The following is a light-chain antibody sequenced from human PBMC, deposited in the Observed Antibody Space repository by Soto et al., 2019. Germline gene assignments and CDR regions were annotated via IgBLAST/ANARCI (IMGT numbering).Light chain of an antibody. CDR3: QQFSSYPLT. CDR2: GAS. J-gene: IGKJ4*01. V-gene: IGKV3-20*01. CDR1: QSISSSF. Sequence: EIVLTQSPGILSLSPGERASLSCWASQSISSSFLAWYQQKPGQAPRLLIYGASSRATGIPDRFSGGGSGTDFTLTISRLEPEDFAVYYCQQFSSYPLTFGGGTKV.